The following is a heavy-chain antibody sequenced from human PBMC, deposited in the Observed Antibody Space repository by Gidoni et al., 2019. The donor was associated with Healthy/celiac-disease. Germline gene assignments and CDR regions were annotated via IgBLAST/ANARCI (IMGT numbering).Heavy chain of an antibody. CDR1: GGSLSSYY. J-gene: IGHJ6*02. D-gene: IGHD3-22*01. Sequence: QVQLQESGPGLVKPSETLSLTSTVSGGSLSSYYWSWIRQPPGKGLEWIGYIYYSGSTNYNPSLKSRVTISVDTSKNQFSLKLSSVTAADTAVYYCARTDYYDSSGYYLPRTFPAYYGMDVWGQGTTVTVSS. V-gene: IGHV4-59*08. CDR3: ARTDYYDSSGYYLPRTFPAYYGMDV. CDR2: IYYSGST.